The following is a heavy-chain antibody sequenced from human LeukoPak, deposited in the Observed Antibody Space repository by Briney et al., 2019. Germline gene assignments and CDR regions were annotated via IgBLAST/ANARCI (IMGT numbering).Heavy chain of an antibody. CDR1: GYSISSASY. J-gene: IGHJ4*02. V-gene: IGHV4-38-2*01. Sequence: SETLSLTCAVSGYSISSASYWGWIRQPPGKGLEWLGNIYHSGSPYYNPALKSRVTISVDTSKNQSSLKLSSVTAADTAVYYCARPISSQGYFGVVIDWGQGTLVTVSS. CDR2: IYHSGSP. D-gene: IGHD3-3*01. CDR3: ARPISSQGYFGVVID.